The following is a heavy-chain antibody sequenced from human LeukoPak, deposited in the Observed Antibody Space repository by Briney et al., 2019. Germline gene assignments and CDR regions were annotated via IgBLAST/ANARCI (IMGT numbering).Heavy chain of an antibody. CDR2: VSTGSNYI. J-gene: IGHJ6*02. Sequence: PGGSLRLSCTASGFTFSSYSLNWVRQAPGKGLEWVSSVSTGSNYIYYADSVKGRFTISRDNSKNTLYLQMNSLRAEDTAVYYCAKVAGTMVRGVRDVWGQGTTVTVSS. CDR1: GFTFSSYS. CDR3: AKVAGTMVRGVRDV. D-gene: IGHD3-10*01. V-gene: IGHV3-21*04.